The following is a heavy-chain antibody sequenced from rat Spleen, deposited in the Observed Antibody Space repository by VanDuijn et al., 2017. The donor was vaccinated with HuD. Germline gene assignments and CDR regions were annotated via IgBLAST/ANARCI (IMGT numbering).Heavy chain of an antibody. CDR2: ITNNGGNT. CDR1: GFTFNNYW. Sequence: EVQLVESGGGLVQPGRSLKLSCVASGFTFNNYWMTYIRQAPGKGLEWVASITNNGGNTYYPDSVKGRFTISRVNAKSTLYLEMNSLRSEDTATYYCTRDGYGGFGVRGFAYWGQGTLVTVSS. D-gene: IGHD4-3*01. J-gene: IGHJ3*01. V-gene: IGHV5-31*01. CDR3: TRDGYGGFGVRGFAY.